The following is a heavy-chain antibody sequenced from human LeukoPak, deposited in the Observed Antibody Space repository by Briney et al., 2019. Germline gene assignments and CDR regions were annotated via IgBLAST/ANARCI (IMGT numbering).Heavy chain of an antibody. V-gene: IGHV3-23*01. D-gene: IGHD3-3*01. CDR3: AKDYFWSGYYSDY. CDR1: GFTFSNYA. Sequence: GGSLRLSCGACGFTFSNYAMTGVRQAPGKGLEGVAGISDRGGSTYYADSVLGRFTISRDNSKNPLHLQMNSLRAEDTAVYYCAKDYFWSGYYSDYWGQGTLVTVSS. CDR2: ISDRGGST. J-gene: IGHJ4*02.